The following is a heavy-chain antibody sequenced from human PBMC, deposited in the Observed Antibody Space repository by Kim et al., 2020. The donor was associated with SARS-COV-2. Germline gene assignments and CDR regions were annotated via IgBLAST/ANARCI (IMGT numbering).Heavy chain of an antibody. J-gene: IGHJ4*02. V-gene: IGHV3-49*03. D-gene: IGHD3-22*01. Sequence: GGSLRLSCTASGFTFGDYAMSWFRQAPGKGLEWVGFIRSKAYGGTTEYAASVKGRFTISRDDSKSIAYLQMNSLKTEDTAVYYCNTYYYDSSGYYYSRYFDYWGQGTLVTVSS. CDR3: NTYYYDSSGYYYSRYFDY. CDR2: IRSKAYGGTT. CDR1: GFTFGDYA.